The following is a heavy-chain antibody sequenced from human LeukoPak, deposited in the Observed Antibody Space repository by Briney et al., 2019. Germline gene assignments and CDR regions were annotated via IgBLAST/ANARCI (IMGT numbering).Heavy chain of an antibody. J-gene: IGHJ4*02. V-gene: IGHV3-15*07. D-gene: IGHD2-21*02. CDR3: TTDLCGGDCYLFDY. CDR1: GFTFSNAW. Sequence: GGSLRLSCAASGFTFSNAWMNWVRQAPGKGLEWVGRIKSKTDGGTTDYAAPVKGRFTISRDDSKNTLYLQMNSLKTEDTAVYYCTTDLCGGDCYLFDYWGQGTLVTVSS. CDR2: IKSKTDGGTT.